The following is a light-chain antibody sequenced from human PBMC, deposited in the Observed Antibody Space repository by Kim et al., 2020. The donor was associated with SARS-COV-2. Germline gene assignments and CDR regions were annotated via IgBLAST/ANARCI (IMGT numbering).Light chain of an antibody. Sequence: GQSITSSGTGSNNDVGGYSLVSWYRQYPGKAPQLMIYEVTKRPSGVSNRFSGSKSGNTASLTISGLQAEDEADYYCCSYVGNDIYVYGTGTKVTVL. CDR3: CSYVGNDIYV. CDR2: EVT. V-gene: IGLV2-23*02. J-gene: IGLJ1*01. CDR1: NNDVGGYSL.